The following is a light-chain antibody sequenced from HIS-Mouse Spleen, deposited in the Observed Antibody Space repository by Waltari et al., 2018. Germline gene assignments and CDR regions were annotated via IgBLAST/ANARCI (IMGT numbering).Light chain of an antibody. CDR1: SSYVGGYNY. Sequence: QSALTQPASVSGSPGQSITISCPGTSSYVGGYNYVSLYQQHPGKAPKLMIYDVSNRPSGVSNRFSGSKSGNTASLTISGLQAEDEADYYCSSYTSSSTLVVFGGGTKLTVL. J-gene: IGLJ2*01. CDR3: SSYTSSSTLVV. V-gene: IGLV2-14*03. CDR2: DVS.